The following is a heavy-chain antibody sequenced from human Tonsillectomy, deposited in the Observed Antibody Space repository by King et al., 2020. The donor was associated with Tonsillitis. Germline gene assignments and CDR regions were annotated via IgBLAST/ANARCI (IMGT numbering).Heavy chain of an antibody. V-gene: IGHV5-51*03. D-gene: IGHD2-2*01. CDR3: ARPDYCSSSTCYFGAFDI. Sequence: QLVQSGAEVKKPGESLKISCKGSGYSFTSYWIGWVRQMPGKGLEWMGIIYLGDSDSRYSPSFQGQVTISADKSISTAYLQWSSLKASDTAMYYCARPDYCSSSTCYFGAFDIWGQGTMVTVSS. CDR2: IYLGDSDS. CDR1: GYSFTSYW. J-gene: IGHJ3*02.